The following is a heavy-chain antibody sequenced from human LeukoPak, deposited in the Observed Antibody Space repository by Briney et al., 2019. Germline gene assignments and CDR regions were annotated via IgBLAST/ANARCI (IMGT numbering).Heavy chain of an antibody. J-gene: IGHJ3*02. Sequence: PGGSLRLSCAASGFTFSSYAMNWVRQAPGKGLEWVSYISSSSSTIYYADSVKGRFTISRDNAKNSLYLQMNSLRAEDTAVYYCARDNFGPAFDIWGQGTMVTVSS. D-gene: IGHD1-20*01. CDR2: ISSSSSTI. CDR3: ARDNFGPAFDI. V-gene: IGHV3-48*01. CDR1: GFTFSSYA.